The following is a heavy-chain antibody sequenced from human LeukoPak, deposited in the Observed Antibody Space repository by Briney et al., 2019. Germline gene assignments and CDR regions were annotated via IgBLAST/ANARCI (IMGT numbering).Heavy chain of an antibody. Sequence: NASGPTLVKPTQTLTLTCTFSGFSLSTSGVGVGLIRLPPGKSLEWLALIYWADDKRYRPSLKSRLTITKETSKNQVVLTMTNMDPVDTATYYCAHKHPAAEFNWFDPWGQGTLVTVSS. CDR1: GFSLSTSGVG. CDR2: IYWADDK. V-gene: IGHV2-5*02. CDR3: AHKHPAAEFNWFDP. J-gene: IGHJ5*02. D-gene: IGHD6-13*01.